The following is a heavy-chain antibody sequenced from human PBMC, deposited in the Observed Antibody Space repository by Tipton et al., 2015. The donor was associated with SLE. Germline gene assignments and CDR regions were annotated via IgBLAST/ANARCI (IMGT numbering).Heavy chain of an antibody. Sequence: TLSLTCAVYGASFSGYYWSWIRQPPGKGLEWIGEINHSGSTNYNPSLKSRVTISVDTSKNQFSLKLSSVTAADTAVYYCARASSGSDNWFDPWGQGTLVTVSS. J-gene: IGHJ5*02. D-gene: IGHD3-3*01. V-gene: IGHV4-34*01. CDR1: GASFSGYY. CDR2: INHSGST. CDR3: ARASSGSDNWFDP.